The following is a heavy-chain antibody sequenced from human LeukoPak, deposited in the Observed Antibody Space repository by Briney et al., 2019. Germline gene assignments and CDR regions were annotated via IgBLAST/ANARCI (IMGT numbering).Heavy chain of an antibody. J-gene: IGHJ6*03. CDR1: GFTFSGYW. CDR2: IKQDGSEK. V-gene: IGHV3-7*01. CDR3: AKAVRGVPVYYYCMDV. D-gene: IGHD3-10*01. Sequence: GGSLRLSCAASGFTFSGYWMSWVRQAPGKGLEWVANIKQDGSEKYYVDSVKGRFTISRDNAKNSLYLQMNSLRAEDTAVYYCAKAVRGVPVYYYCMDVWGKGTTVTISS.